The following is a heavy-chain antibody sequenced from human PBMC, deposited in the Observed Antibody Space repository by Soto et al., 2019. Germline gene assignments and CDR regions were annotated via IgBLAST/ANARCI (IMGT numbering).Heavy chain of an antibody. V-gene: IGHV4-59*08. CDR1: GASMNTYY. CDR3: ARGNTHGYSYMDV. CDR2: FYYSGLT. Sequence: SETLSLTCAVSGASMNTYYWSWIRQPPGKGLEWIGYFYYSGLTNYNPSLKSRVTISLDTSKNQFSLKLSSVTAADTAVYFCARGNTHGYSYMDVLGRGTTLTISS. J-gene: IGHJ6*03. D-gene: IGHD3-22*01.